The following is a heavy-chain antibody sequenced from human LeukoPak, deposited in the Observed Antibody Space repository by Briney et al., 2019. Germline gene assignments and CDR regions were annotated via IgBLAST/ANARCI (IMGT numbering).Heavy chain of an antibody. V-gene: IGHV3-64*01. CDR2: ISNEGGSP. Sequence: GGSLRLSCVASGITFSTYPMHWVRQAPGKGMVYVSAISNEGGSPYYANSVKGRYTISRDNTKNTLYLQMRNLRTEDTAVYYCARERGRNCDYDYWVQGTLVTVSS. CDR1: GITFSTYP. CDR3: ARERGRNCDYDY. D-gene: IGHD4-23*01. J-gene: IGHJ4*02.